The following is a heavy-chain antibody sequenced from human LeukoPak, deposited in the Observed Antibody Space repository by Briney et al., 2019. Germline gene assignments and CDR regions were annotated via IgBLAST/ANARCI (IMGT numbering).Heavy chain of an antibody. CDR1: GYTFTGYY. CDR2: INPNSGGT. V-gene: IGHV1-2*02. CDR3: ARASNPPGVRGVILSRNYFDY. J-gene: IGHJ4*02. Sequence: ASVKVSCKASGYTFTGYYMHWVRQAPGQGLEWMGWINPNSGGTNYAQKFQGRVTMTRDTSISTAYMELSRLRSDDTAVYYCARASNPPGVRGVILSRNYFDYWGQGTLVTVSS. D-gene: IGHD3-10*01.